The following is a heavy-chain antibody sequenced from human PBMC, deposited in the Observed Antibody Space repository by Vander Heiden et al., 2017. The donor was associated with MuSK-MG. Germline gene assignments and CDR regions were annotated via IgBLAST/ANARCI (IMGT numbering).Heavy chain of an antibody. Sequence: EVQLVESGGGLVQPGRSLRLSCTASGFTFGDYAMSWVRQAPGKGLEWVGFIRSKAYGGTTEYAAAVKGRFTISRDDSKSIAYRQMNRLKTEETAVYYCTRYRYYDDSSGYQDWGQGTLVTVSS. D-gene: IGHD3-22*01. CDR2: IRSKAYGGTT. CDR1: GFTFGDYA. CDR3: TRYRYYDDSSGYQD. J-gene: IGHJ4*02. V-gene: IGHV3-49*04.